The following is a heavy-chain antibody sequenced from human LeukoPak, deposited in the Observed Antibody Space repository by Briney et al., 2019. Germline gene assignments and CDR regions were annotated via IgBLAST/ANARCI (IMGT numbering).Heavy chain of an antibody. Sequence: ASVKVSCKASGYTFTSYAMHWVRQAPGQRLEWMGWINAGNGNTKFSQKFQGRVTITRDTSASTAYMELSSLRSEDTAVYYCARDRITESFSAFDIWGQGTMVTVSS. CDR3: ARDRITESFSAFDI. J-gene: IGHJ3*02. D-gene: IGHD1-20*01. CDR2: INAGNGNT. V-gene: IGHV1-3*01. CDR1: GYTFTSYA.